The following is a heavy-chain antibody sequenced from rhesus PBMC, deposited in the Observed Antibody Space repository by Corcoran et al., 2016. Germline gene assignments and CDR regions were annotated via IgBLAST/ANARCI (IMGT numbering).Heavy chain of an antibody. CDR3: ARVRRVYEDDYGYYYSYFDY. CDR1: GFSLSTSGMG. V-gene: IGHV2S1*01. CDR2: IYWDDDK. D-gene: IGHD3-9*01. J-gene: IGHJ4*01. Sequence: QVTLKESGPALVKPTQTLTLTCTFSGFSLSTSGMGVGWIRQPPGKALEWLSSIYWDDDKYYSKSLKSRLTIYKDTSKNQVVLTMTNMDPVDTATYYCARVRRVYEDDYGYYYSYFDYWGQGVLVTVSS.